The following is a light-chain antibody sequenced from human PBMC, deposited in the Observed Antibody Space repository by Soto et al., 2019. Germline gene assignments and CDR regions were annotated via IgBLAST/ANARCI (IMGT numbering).Light chain of an antibody. V-gene: IGKV1-5*01. CDR1: QSISSW. CDR3: QQYDTYSRT. CDR2: DAS. J-gene: IGKJ1*01. Sequence: DIQMTQSPSTLSASVVDRVTITCRASQSISSWLAWYQQKPGKAPKLLIYDASSLESGVPPRFSGSGSGTEFTLTISSLQPDDFATYYCQQYDTYSRTFGQGTKVDI.